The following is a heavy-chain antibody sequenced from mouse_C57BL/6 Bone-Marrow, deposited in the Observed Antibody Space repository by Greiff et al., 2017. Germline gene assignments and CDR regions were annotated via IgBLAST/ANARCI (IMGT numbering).Heavy chain of an antibody. Sequence: VQLHQPGAELVKPGASVKLSCKASGYTFTSYWMHWVKQRPGQGLEWIGMIHPNSGSTNYNEKFKSKATLTVDKSSSAAYMQLSSLTAEDSAVYYCLGYADWYCDVWGTGTTVTVSS. D-gene: IGHD2-2*01. J-gene: IGHJ1*03. CDR2: IHPNSGST. CDR3: LGYADWYCDV. V-gene: IGHV1-64*01. CDR1: GYTFTSYW.